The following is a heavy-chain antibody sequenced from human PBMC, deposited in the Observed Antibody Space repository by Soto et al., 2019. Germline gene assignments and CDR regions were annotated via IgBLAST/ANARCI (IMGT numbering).Heavy chain of an antibody. V-gene: IGHV4-34*01. D-gene: IGHD6-6*01. CDR3: ARGLLPIAARTFDY. Sequence: PSETLSLTCAVYGGSFSGYYWSWIRQPPGKGLEWIGEINHSGSTNYNPSLKSRVTISVDTSKNQFSLKLSSVTAADTAVYYCARGLLPIAARTFDYWGQGTPVTVSS. J-gene: IGHJ4*02. CDR2: INHSGST. CDR1: GGSFSGYY.